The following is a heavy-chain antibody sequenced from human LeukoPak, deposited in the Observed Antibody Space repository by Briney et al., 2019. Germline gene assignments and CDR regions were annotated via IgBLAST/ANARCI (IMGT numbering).Heavy chain of an antibody. J-gene: IGHJ4*02. CDR1: GGSMDSYY. CDR3: ARVYQSAEYYFDH. D-gene: IGHD2-2*01. Sequence: SSETLSLTCTVSGGSMDSYYWSWIRQPPGKGLEWIGDIYYTGSTEYHPSLKSRVTISLDTSKNQFSLKLPSVTAADTAVYYCARVYQSAEYYFDHWGQGNLVSVSS. CDR2: IYYTGST. V-gene: IGHV4-59*01.